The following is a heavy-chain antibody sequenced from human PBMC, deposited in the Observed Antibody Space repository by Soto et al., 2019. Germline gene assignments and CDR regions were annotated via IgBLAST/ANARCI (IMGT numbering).Heavy chain of an antibody. V-gene: IGHV1-69*01. D-gene: IGHD2-15*01. J-gene: IGHJ6*02. CDR1: GGTFDNFI. Sequence: QVQLVQSGAEVKEPGSSVRVSCKASGGTFDNFIMNWVRQTPGQGLEWMGGIVPMLGTPTYAEKFKGRVKISATGSTSTMYMEGTSLRSEDTAIYYCARNGYYSSALSQYAGMDVWGQGTTVTVSS. CDR3: ARNGYYSSALSQYAGMDV. CDR2: IVPMLGTP.